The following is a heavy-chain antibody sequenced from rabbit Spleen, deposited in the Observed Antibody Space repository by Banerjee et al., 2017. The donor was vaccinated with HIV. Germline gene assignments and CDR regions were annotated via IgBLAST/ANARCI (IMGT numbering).Heavy chain of an antibody. V-gene: IGHV1S45*01. Sequence: QEQLEESGRGLVKPEGSLTLTCKASGFSFSDRDVMCWVRQAPGKGLELIACINTATGKDVYASWAKGRFTISKTSSTTVTLQMTSLTAADTATYFCARDAAGREDFNLWGPGTLVTVS. CDR2: INTATGKD. J-gene: IGHJ4*01. CDR1: GFSFSDRDV. D-gene: IGHD4-2*01. CDR3: ARDAAGREDFNL.